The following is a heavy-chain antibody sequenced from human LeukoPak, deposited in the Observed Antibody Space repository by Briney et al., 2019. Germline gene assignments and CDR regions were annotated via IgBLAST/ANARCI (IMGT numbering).Heavy chain of an antibody. D-gene: IGHD6-25*01. CDR1: GYTLTAAL. CDR3: ATHRGIAAAGIDGFDF. CDR2: FDPIQSKT. J-gene: IGHJ3*01. Sequence: ASVKVSCKVSGYTLTAALIHWVRQAPGKGLEWMGGFDPIQSKTVYAQNFQGRVTVTEDTSTSTTYLYLSSLRSEDTAVYYCATHRGIAAAGIDGFDFWGQGTLVIVSS. V-gene: IGHV1-24*01.